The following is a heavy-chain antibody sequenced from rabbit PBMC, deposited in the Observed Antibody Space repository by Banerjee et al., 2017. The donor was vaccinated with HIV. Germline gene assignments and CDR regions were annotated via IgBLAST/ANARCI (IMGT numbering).Heavy chain of an antibody. CDR1: GFSFSSSYY. Sequence: QEQLVESGGDLVKPEGSLTLTCTPSGFSFSSSYYMCWVRQAPGKGLEWIACIYGGSSGNTHYASWAKGRFTSSKTSSTTVTLQMTSLTVADTATYFCARDGIDTHAYVMWGPGTLVTVS. J-gene: IGHJ6*01. CDR3: ARDGIDTHAYVM. V-gene: IGHV1S45*01. D-gene: IGHD6-1*01. CDR2: IYGGSSGNT.